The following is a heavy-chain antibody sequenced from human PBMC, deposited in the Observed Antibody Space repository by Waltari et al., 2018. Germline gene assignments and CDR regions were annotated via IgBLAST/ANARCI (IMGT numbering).Heavy chain of an antibody. D-gene: IGHD2-8*01. CDR3: ARHPAMTIMLWYFDL. Sequence: QLQLQESGPGLVTPSESLSLTCTVPGGSISSSSYYWGWIRQPPGQGLEWIWSIYYSGTTYLDPSIQSRVTIAVDTSKNQCSLRRSSVTAADTAVYYCARHPAMTIMLWYFDLWGRGTLVTVSS. CDR2: IYYSGTT. J-gene: IGHJ2*01. V-gene: IGHV4-39*01. CDR1: GGSISSSSYY.